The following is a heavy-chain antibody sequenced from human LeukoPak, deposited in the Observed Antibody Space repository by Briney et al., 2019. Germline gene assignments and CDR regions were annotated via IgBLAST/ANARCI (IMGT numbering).Heavy chain of an antibody. Sequence: SQTLSLTCTVSGGSISSGDYYWSWIRQSPGKGLEWIGFIYYSGSTYYNPSLKSRVTISVDTSKNQFSLKLSSVTAADTAVYYCARWSYYYSSGNYYNYFDYWGQGILVTVSS. CDR2: IYYSGST. V-gene: IGHV4-30-4*01. J-gene: IGHJ4*02. D-gene: IGHD3-10*01. CDR1: GGSISSGDYY. CDR3: ARWSYYYSSGNYYNYFDY.